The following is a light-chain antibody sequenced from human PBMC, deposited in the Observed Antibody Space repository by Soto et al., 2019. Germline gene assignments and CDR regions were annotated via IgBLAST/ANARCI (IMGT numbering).Light chain of an antibody. Sequence: DIVMTQSPDSLAVSLGERATINCKSSQSVLYSPNNKNYLAWYQQKPGQPPKLLVYWASTRESGVPDRFSGRGSETDFPLTINSLPAEDVAVYYCQQYINAPQTFGQGTKVEIK. CDR2: WAS. V-gene: IGKV4-1*01. CDR1: QSVLYSPNNKNY. CDR3: QQYINAPQT. J-gene: IGKJ1*01.